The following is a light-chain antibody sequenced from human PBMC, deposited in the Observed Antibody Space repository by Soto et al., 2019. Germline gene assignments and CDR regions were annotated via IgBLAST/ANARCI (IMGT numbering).Light chain of an antibody. CDR3: QQYYSTPPT. V-gene: IGKV4-1*01. CDR2: WAS. J-gene: IGKJ1*01. CDR1: QSVLYSSNNKNY. Sequence: DIVMTQSPDSLAVSLGERATINRKSSQSVLYSSNNKNYLAWYQQKPGQPPKLLIYWASTRESGVPDRFSGSGSGIDFTLTISSLQAEDVAVYYCQQYYSTPPTFGQGTKVDIK.